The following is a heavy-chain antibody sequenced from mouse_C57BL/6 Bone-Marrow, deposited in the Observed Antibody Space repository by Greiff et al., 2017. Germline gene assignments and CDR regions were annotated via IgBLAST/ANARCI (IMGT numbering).Heavy chain of an antibody. CDR1: GYAFSSSW. D-gene: IGHD1-1*01. J-gene: IGHJ2*01. CDR2: IYPGDGDT. CDR3: ARTTVVATDY. V-gene: IGHV1-82*01. Sequence: VQLQQSGPELVKPGASVKISCKASGYAFSSSWMNWVKQRPGKGLEWIGRIYPGDGDTNYNGKFKGKATLTADKSSSTAYMQLSSLTSEDSAVXFCARTTVVATDYWGQGTTLTVSS.